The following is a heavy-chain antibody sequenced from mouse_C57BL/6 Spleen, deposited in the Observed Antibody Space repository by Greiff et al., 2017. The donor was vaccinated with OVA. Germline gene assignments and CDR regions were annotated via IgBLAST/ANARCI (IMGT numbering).Heavy chain of an antibody. D-gene: IGHD2-3*01. J-gene: IGHJ3*01. CDR2: ISSGSSTI. Sequence: EVKLMESGGGLVKPGGSLKLSCAASGFTFSDYGMHWVRQAPEKGLEWVAYISSGSSTIYYADTVKGRFTISRDNAKNTLFLQMTSLRSEDTAMYYCAKVDGYYGGFAYWGQGTLVTVSA. CDR3: AKVDGYYGGFAY. CDR1: GFTFSDYG. V-gene: IGHV5-17*01.